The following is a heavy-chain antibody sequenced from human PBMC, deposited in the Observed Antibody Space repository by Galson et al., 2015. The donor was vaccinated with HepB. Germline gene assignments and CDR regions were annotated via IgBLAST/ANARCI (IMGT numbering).Heavy chain of an antibody. CDR3: TTDPPILRYFDWQGGSSY. J-gene: IGHJ4*02. V-gene: IGHV3-15*07. D-gene: IGHD3-9*01. CDR1: GFTFSNAW. Sequence: LRLSCAASGFTFSNAWMNWVRQAPGKGLEWVGRIKSKTDGGTTDYAAPVKGRFTISRDDSKNTLYLQMNSLKTEDTAVYYCTTDPPILRYFDWQGGSSYWGQGTLVTVSS. CDR2: IKSKTDGGTT.